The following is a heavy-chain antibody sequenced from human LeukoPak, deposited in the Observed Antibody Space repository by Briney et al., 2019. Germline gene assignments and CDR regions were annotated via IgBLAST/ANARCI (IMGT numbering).Heavy chain of an antibody. CDR3: AREGGAVSSLDY. Sequence: SGGSLRLSCAASGFTFSSYSMNWVRQAPGKGLEWVSSISSSSSYIYYADSVKGRFTISRDNAKNSLYLQMNSLRAEDTAVYYCAREGGAVSSLDYWGQGTLVTVSS. CDR2: ISSSSSYI. CDR1: GFTFSSYS. V-gene: IGHV3-21*01. D-gene: IGHD3-16*01. J-gene: IGHJ4*02.